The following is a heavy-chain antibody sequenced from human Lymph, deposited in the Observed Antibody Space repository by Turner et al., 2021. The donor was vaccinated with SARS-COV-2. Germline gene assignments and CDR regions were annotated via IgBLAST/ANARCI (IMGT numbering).Heavy chain of an antibody. D-gene: IGHD6-19*01. CDR3: ASHGLSGWDGGGMDV. V-gene: IGHV4-59*08. CDR1: GGSISSYY. CDR2: FHSSGGT. J-gene: IGHJ6*02. Sequence: QVQLQESGPGLVKPSETLSLTCTVSGGSISSYYWSWFRQAPGTGLEWIGYFHSSGGTNHNPTLKGRVTISVDPSKNQLSLKLNSVTAADTAVYDCASHGLSGWDGGGMDVWGQGTTVTVSS.